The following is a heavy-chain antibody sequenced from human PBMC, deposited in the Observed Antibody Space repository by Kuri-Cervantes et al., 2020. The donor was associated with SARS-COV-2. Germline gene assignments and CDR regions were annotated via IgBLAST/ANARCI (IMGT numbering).Heavy chain of an antibody. J-gene: IGHJ5*02. CDR2: IIPTFDTT. CDR1: GGTFSSYS. Sequence: SVKVSCKASGGTFSSYSVNWVRQAPGQGLEWMGRIIPTFDTTTYAQKFQGRVIFTAGESSSTAYMEVNSLTSEDTAVYFCARSQGYCTANSCSWNWFDPWGQGTQVTVSS. D-gene: IGHD2-8*02. CDR3: ARSQGYCTANSCSWNWFDP. V-gene: IGHV1-69*13.